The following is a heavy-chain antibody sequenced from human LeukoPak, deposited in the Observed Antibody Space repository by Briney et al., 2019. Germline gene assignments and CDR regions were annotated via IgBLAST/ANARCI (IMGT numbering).Heavy chain of an antibody. V-gene: IGHV3-9*01. Sequence: GRSLRPSCAASGFTFDDYAMHWVRQAPGKGLEWVSGISWNSGSIGYADSVKGRFTISRDNAKNSLYLQMNSLRAEDTALYYCAKDFSSSLTDYYYYYGMDVWGQGTTVTVSS. CDR1: GFTFDDYA. CDR2: ISWNSGSI. J-gene: IGHJ6*02. D-gene: IGHD6-6*01. CDR3: AKDFSSSLTDYYYYYGMDV.